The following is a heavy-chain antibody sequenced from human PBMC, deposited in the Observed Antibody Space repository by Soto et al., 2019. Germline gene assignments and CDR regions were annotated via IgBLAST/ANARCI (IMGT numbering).Heavy chain of an antibody. CDR1: GFSFSTSGV. CDR2: IYHTGTT. CDR3: ARTDTVGYYPY. D-gene: IGHD3-3*01. V-gene: IGHV4-38-2*02. Sequence: SGPTLVNPTQTLTLTCTFSGFSFSTSGVGVAWIRQSPGKGLEWVASIYHTGTTYYNPSLTSRVTISVDTSRNQFSLKLSSVTAADPAVYYCARTDTVGYYPYFGQGKLVTVSS. J-gene: IGHJ4*02.